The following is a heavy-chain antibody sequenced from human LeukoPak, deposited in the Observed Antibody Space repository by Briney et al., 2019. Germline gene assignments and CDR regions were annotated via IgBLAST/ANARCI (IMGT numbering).Heavy chain of an antibody. Sequence: PGRSLRLSCAASGFTFSSYWMHWVRQAPGKGLVWVSRVNSDESSTSYADSVKGRFTISRDNPKNTLYLQMNSLRAEDTAVYYCARGGYYDFWSGYDWGQGTLVTVSS. CDR1: GFTFSSYW. CDR3: ARGGYYDFWSGYD. J-gene: IGHJ4*02. D-gene: IGHD3-3*01. V-gene: IGHV3-74*01. CDR2: VNSDESST.